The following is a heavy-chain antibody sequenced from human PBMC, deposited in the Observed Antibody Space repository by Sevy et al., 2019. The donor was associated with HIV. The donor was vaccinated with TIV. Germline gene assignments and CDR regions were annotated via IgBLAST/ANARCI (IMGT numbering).Heavy chain of an antibody. V-gene: IGHV1-18*04. D-gene: IGHD2-2*01. CDR3: AGDLGYCSSTSCYTSATFDP. CDR2: ISAYNGNT. J-gene: IGHJ5*02. CDR1: GYTFTSYG. Sequence: ASVKVSCKASGYTFTSYGISWVRQAPGQGLEWMGWISAYNGNTNYAQKLQGRVTMTTDTSTGTAYMELRSLRSDDTAVYYCAGDLGYCSSTSCYTSATFDPWGQGTLVTVSS.